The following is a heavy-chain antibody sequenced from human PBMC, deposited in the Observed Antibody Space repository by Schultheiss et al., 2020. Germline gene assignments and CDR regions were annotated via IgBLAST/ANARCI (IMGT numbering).Heavy chain of an antibody. V-gene: IGHV3-23*01. Sequence: GESLKISCAASGFTFSSYAMSWVRQAPGKGLEWVSAISGSGGSTYYADSVKGRFTISRDNSKNTLYLQMNSLRAEDTAVYYCARDRRPVPAAWNTDYYYYMDVWGKGTTVTVSS. CDR3: ARDRRPVPAAWNTDYYYYMDV. J-gene: IGHJ6*03. D-gene: IGHD2-2*01. CDR1: GFTFSSYA. CDR2: ISGSGGST.